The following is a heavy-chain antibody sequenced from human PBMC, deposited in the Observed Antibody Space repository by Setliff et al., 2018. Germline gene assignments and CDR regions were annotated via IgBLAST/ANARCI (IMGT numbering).Heavy chain of an antibody. Sequence: GESLTISCKASGYNFATYWIGWVRQMPGKGLEWTGIIYPSDSDTRYNPSFQGQVTISADKSINTAYLQWSSLKASDTAMYYCARQPKVDSSGLKCLDYWGQGTLVTVSS. D-gene: IGHD6-19*01. V-gene: IGHV5-51*01. CDR3: ARQPKVDSSGLKCLDY. CDR2: IYPSDSDT. CDR1: GYNFATYW. J-gene: IGHJ4*02.